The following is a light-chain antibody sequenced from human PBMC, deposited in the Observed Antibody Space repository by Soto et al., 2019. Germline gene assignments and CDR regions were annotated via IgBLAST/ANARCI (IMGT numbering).Light chain of an antibody. Sequence: DIVLMQSPGTLSLSPGEGATLSCRASQSVRNSYLAWYQQKPGQAPRLLIYGASSRATGIPDRFSGSGSGTDFTLTISRLEPEDFAVYYCQQYGSSSTFGQGTKVDIK. CDR3: QQYGSSST. V-gene: IGKV3-20*01. CDR2: GAS. J-gene: IGKJ1*01. CDR1: QSVRNSY.